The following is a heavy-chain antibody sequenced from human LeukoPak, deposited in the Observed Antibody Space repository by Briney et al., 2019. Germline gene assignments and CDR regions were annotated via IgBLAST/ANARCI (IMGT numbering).Heavy chain of an antibody. CDR1: GGSISSGDYY. V-gene: IGHV4-31*03. J-gene: IGHJ4*02. CDR2: IFYRGST. CDR3: ARGPRQWLAFSKGTFDY. D-gene: IGHD6-19*01. Sequence: SQTLSLTCTVSGGSISSGDYYWSWIRQHPGKGLEWIGYIFYRGSTYYNPPLKSRVTISVDTSKNQFSLKLSSVTAADTAVYYCARGPRQWLAFSKGTFDYWGQGTLVTVSS.